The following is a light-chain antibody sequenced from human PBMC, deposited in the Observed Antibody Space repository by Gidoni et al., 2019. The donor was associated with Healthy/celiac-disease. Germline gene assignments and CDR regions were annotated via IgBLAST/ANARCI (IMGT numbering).Light chain of an antibody. CDR1: QSISSY. CDR2: AAS. V-gene: IGKV1-39*01. Sequence: DIQMTQSPSSLSASVGDRVTITRRAKQSISSYLNWYQQKPGKAPKLLIYAASSVQSGVPPRFSGSGAGTDFTLTISSLQPEDFANYYCQQSYSTPHTFGQGTKLEIK. CDR3: QQSYSTPHT. J-gene: IGKJ2*01.